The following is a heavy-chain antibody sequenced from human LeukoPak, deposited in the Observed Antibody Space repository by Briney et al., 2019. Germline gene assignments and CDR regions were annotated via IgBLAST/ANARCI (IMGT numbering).Heavy chain of an antibody. CDR1: GDSISGYY. CDR3: ARDSKVTSLGY. J-gene: IGHJ4*02. V-gene: IGHV4-59*01. D-gene: IGHD2-21*02. Sequence: SETLSLTCTVSGDSISGYYWSWIRQPPGKGLEWIGYIYYSGTINYNPSLKSRVIISLDTSKNQFSLKLSSVTAADTAVYYCARDSKVTSLGYWGLGTLVTVSS. CDR2: IYYSGTI.